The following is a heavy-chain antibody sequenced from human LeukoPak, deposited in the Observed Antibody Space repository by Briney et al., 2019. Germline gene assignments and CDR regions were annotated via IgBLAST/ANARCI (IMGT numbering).Heavy chain of an antibody. D-gene: IGHD3-22*01. CDR3: ARGVYYYDSSGYYYGLYYFDY. CDR2: IYHSGST. V-gene: IGHV4-38-2*01. Sequence: KPSETLSLTCAVSGYSISSGSYWGWIRQPPGKGLEWIGSIYHSGSTYYNPSLKSRVTISVDTSKNQFPLKLSSVTAADTAVYYCARGVYYYDSSGYYYGLYYFDYWGQGTLVTVSS. J-gene: IGHJ4*02. CDR1: GYSISSGSY.